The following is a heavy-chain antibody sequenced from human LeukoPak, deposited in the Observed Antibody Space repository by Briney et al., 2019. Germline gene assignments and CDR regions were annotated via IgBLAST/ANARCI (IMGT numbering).Heavy chain of an antibody. CDR2: ISGSGGST. V-gene: IGHV3-23*01. D-gene: IGHD4-17*01. J-gene: IGHJ5*02. Sequence: PGGSLRLSCAASGFTFSSYAMSWVRQAPGKGLEWVSAISGSGGSTYYADSVKGRFTIYRDNSKNTLYLQMNSLRAEDRAVYYCAKDRTVTTPLKWFDPWGQGTLVTVSS. CDR3: AKDRTVTTPLKWFDP. CDR1: GFTFSSYA.